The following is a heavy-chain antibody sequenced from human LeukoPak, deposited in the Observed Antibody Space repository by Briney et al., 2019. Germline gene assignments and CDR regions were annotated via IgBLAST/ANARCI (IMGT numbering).Heavy chain of an antibody. CDR3: ARDSGTTGEVKFDP. D-gene: IGHD1-7*01. CDR2: IYVTGST. CDR1: GDSMNNYY. V-gene: IGHV4-4*07. J-gene: IGHJ5*02. Sequence: SETLSLTCNVFGDSMNNYYWSWIRQPAGKALEWIGRIYVTGSTTYNPSLESRVTMSLDTSKNHFSLKLRSVTAADTAVYYCARDSGTTGEVKFDPWGQGTLVTVSS.